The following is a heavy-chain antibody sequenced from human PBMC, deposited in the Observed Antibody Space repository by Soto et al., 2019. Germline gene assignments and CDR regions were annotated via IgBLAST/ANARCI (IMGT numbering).Heavy chain of an antibody. D-gene: IGHD3-16*01. V-gene: IGHV1-2*02. CDR3: ARTNIRGNYFYSLDV. J-gene: IGHJ6*02. CDR2: INPNSGGT. Sequence: ASVKVSGKASGYTFTADYIHWVRQAPGQGLEWMGWINPNSGGTHYAQKFQGRVTMTGDTSLSTAYMELTSLRSDDTAVYYCARTNIRGNYFYSLDVWGQGTTVTVSS. CDR1: GYTFTADY.